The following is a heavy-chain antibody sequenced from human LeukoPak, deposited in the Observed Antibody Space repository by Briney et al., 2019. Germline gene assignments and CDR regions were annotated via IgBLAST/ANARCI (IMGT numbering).Heavy chain of an antibody. J-gene: IGHJ5*02. CDR2: MNPNSGNT. CDR1: GYTFTSYD. CDR3: ASLFCSSTSCSYNWFDP. Sequence: ASVKVSCKASGYTFTSYDINWVRQATGQGLEWMGWMNPNSGNTGYAQKFQGRVTMTRNTSISTAYMELSSLRSEDTAVYYRASLFCSSTSCSYNWFDPWGQGTLVTVSS. V-gene: IGHV1-8*01. D-gene: IGHD2-2*01.